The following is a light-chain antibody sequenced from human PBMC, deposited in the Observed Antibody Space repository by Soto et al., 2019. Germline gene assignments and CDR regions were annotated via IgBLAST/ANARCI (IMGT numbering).Light chain of an antibody. CDR3: QQRDNWPWT. Sequence: ETVLTQSPATLSLSPGERATLSCRASQSVRSNLAWYQHKPGQAPRLLIYDASNRATGIPGRFSGSGSGTDLTLTISNLEPEDCAVYYFQQRDNWPWTFGQGAKVEIK. CDR1: QSVRSN. J-gene: IGKJ1*01. V-gene: IGKV3-11*01. CDR2: DAS.